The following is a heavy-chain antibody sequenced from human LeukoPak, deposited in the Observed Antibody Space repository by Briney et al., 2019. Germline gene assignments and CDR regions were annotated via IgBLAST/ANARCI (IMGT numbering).Heavy chain of an antibody. CDR1: GYTFTSYD. CDR3: ARVSSYSFYYYYMDV. D-gene: IGHD6-6*01. V-gene: IGHV1-8*01. Sequence: GASVKVSCKASGYTFTSYDINWVRQATGQGLEWMGWMNPNSGNTGYAQKFQGRVTMTRNTSISTAYMELSSLRSEDTAVYYCARVSSYSFYYYYMDVWGKGTTVTVSS. J-gene: IGHJ6*03. CDR2: MNPNSGNT.